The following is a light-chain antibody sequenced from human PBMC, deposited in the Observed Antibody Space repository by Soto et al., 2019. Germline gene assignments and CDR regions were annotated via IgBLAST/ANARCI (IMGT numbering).Light chain of an antibody. CDR3: CSYAGSSTFV. V-gene: IGLV2-23*02. Sequence: QSVLTQPASVSGSPGQSITISCTGTSSVVGSYNLVSWYQQHPGKAPKLMIYEVSKRPSGVSNRFSGSKSGNPASLTISGLQAEDEADYYCCSYAGSSTFVFGTGTKVTVL. CDR2: EVS. CDR1: SSVVGSYNL. J-gene: IGLJ1*01.